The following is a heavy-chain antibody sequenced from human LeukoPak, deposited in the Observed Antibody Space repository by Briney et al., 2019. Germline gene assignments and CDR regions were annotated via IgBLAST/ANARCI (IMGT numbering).Heavy chain of an antibody. J-gene: IGHJ4*02. V-gene: IGHV3-23*01. CDR2: ISGSDDTP. Sequence: PGGSLRLSCAASGFTFSSYAMSWVRQAPGKGLEWGSAISGSDDTPYYADSVKGRFTISRDSSKNTLYLQMNSLRAEDTAVYYCAKGWGVFDYWGQGTLVTVSS. CDR1: GFTFSSYA. CDR3: AKGWGVFDY. D-gene: IGHD3-16*01.